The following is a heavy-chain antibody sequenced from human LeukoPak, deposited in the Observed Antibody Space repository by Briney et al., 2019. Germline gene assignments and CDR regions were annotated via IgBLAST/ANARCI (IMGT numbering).Heavy chain of an antibody. CDR2: IYYSGST. D-gene: IGHD3-22*01. CDR1: GGSISSGGYY. Sequence: SQTLSLTCTVSGGSISSGGYYWSWIRQHPGKGLEWIGYIYYSGSTYYNPSLKSRVTISVDTSKDQFSLKLSSVTAADTAVYYCASHDSSGYYYDYWGQGTLVTVSS. J-gene: IGHJ4*02. V-gene: IGHV4-31*03. CDR3: ASHDSSGYYYDY.